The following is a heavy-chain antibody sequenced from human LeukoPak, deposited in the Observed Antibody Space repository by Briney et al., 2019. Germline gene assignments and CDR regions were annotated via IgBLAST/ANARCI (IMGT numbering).Heavy chain of an antibody. V-gene: IGHV3-21*01. CDR3: ARGGIVGATPTNFDY. D-gene: IGHD1-26*01. J-gene: IGHJ4*02. Sequence: GGSLRLSCAASGFTFSSYSMNWVRQAPGKGLEWVSSISSSSSYIYYADSVKGRFTISRDNAKNSLYLQMNSLRAEDTAVYYCARGGIVGATPTNFDYWGQGTLVTVSS. CDR1: GFTFSSYS. CDR2: ISSSSSYI.